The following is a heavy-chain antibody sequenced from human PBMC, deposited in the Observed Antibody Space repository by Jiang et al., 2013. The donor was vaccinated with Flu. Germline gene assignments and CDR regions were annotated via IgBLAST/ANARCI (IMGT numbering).Heavy chain of an antibody. V-gene: IGHV4-31*02. Sequence: KSRVTISVDTSKNQFXLKLSSVTAADTAVYYCARAVEMATIDYWGQGTLVTVSS. D-gene: IGHD5-24*01. J-gene: IGHJ4*02. CDR3: ARAVEMATIDY.